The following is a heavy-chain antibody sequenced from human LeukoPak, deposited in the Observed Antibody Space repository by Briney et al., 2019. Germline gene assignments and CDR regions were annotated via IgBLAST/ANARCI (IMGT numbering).Heavy chain of an antibody. CDR1: GYTFTTYG. CDR3: AKGYGCSGGTFYSFDY. V-gene: IGHV7-4-1*02. J-gene: IGHJ4*02. D-gene: IGHD2-15*01. CDR2: INSNTGNP. Sequence: GASVKVSCKASGYTFTTYGMNWVRQAPGQGLEWMGWINSNTGNPTYAQGFTGRFVFSLDTSVSTAYLQISSLKAEDTAVYYCAKGYGCSGGTFYSFDYWGQGTLVTVSS.